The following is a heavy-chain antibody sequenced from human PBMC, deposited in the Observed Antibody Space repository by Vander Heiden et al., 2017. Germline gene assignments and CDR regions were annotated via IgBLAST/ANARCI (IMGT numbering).Heavy chain of an antibody. D-gene: IGHD3-22*01. V-gene: IGHV4-39*01. CDR3: ARLFLIGPYYESSGYVSH. Sequence: PQLQVSGPGVVKTLELLYLRCTVSLGAISISSYNRGEIRQPPGEGLEWIGSIYFNGNTYDNPTLKRRVTISVDTSKNQFSLKLSSVTAADTAVYYCARLFLIGPYYESSGYVSHWGQGTMVTVSS. CDR2: IYFNGNT. J-gene: IGHJ3*01. CDR1: LGAISISSYN.